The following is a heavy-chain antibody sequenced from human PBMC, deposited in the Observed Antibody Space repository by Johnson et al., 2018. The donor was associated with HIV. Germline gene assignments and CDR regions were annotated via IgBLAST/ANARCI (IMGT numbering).Heavy chain of an antibody. V-gene: IGHV3-13*01. Sequence: VQLVESGGGLVQPGGSLRLSCAASGFTFSSYAMNWVRQAPGKGLEWVSTMGTAGDTYYAGSVKGRFTVSRENAKNSLYLQMNSLRAGDTAVYYCARDVSSSWKGSSAFDIWGQGTMVTVSS. CDR3: ARDVSSSWKGSSAFDI. CDR2: MGTAGDT. J-gene: IGHJ3*02. D-gene: IGHD6-13*01. CDR1: GFTFSSYA.